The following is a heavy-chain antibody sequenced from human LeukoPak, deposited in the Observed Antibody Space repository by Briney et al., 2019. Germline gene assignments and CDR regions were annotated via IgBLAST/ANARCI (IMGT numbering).Heavy chain of an antibody. Sequence: SETLSLTCTLSGGSISTYYWSWVRQPPGKGLEWIGYIYYTGSTDYNPSLKSRVTISVDTSKNQFSLKLSSVTAADTAVYYCARLDIMITFGGVIFNWFDPWGQGTLVTVSS. CDR3: ARLDIMITFGGVIFNWFDP. D-gene: IGHD3-16*02. V-gene: IGHV4-59*08. CDR1: GGSISTYY. J-gene: IGHJ5*02. CDR2: IYYTGST.